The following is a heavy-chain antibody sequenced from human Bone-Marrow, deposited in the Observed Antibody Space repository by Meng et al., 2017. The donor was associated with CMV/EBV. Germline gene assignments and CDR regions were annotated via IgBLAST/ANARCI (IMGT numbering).Heavy chain of an antibody. V-gene: IGHV4-34*01. CDR3: ARRKDSSSLYCYYIAMDV. CDR1: GGSFSGSY. Sequence: SETLSLTCAVYGGSFSGSYWSWIRQPPGKGLEWIGEINHSGSTNYNPSLKSRVTISVDTSKNQFSLKLSSVTAADTAGYYWARRKDSSSLYCYYIAMDVWGQGTTVTVSS. CDR2: INHSGST. J-gene: IGHJ6*02. D-gene: IGHD6-6*01.